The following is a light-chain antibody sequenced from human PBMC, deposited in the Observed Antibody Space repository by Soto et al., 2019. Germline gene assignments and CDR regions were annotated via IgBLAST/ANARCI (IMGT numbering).Light chain of an antibody. CDR2: DAS. CDR3: QRFNSDPPT. Sequence: DIQMTQSPSSLSASVGDRVTITCQASQDISNYLNWYQQKPGKAPKFLIYDASTLQSGVPSRFSGSGSGTDFTLTISSLQPEDVATYYCQRFNSDPPTFGQGTKVDIK. CDR1: QDISNY. J-gene: IGKJ1*01. V-gene: IGKV1-27*01.